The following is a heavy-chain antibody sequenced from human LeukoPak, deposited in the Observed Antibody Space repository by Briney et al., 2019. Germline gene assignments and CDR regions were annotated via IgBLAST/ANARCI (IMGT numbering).Heavy chain of an antibody. J-gene: IGHJ4*02. CDR1: GGSITSYY. CDR2: ISYFEST. Sequence: SETLSLTCNVSGGSITSYYWSWIRQPPGKGLEWIGYISYFESTNYNPSLKSRVTISLDTSKNQFSLKLSSVTAADTAVYYCARGPADGFVYWGQGTLVTVSS. D-gene: IGHD6-25*01. V-gene: IGHV4-59*01. CDR3: ARGPADGFVY.